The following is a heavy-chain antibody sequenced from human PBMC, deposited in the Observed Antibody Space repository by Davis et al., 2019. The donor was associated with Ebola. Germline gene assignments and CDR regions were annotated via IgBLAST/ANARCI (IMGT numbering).Heavy chain of an antibody. Sequence: AASVKVSCKASGYTFTSYDINWVRQAAGQGLEWMGWMNPNSGNTGYTQKFQGRITMTRNISISTAYMELNSLRSEDTAVYYCARDTELRFLEWSNGMDVWGQGTTVTVSS. CDR2: MNPNSGNT. V-gene: IGHV1-8*01. D-gene: IGHD3-3*01. CDR1: GYTFTSYD. CDR3: ARDTELRFLEWSNGMDV. J-gene: IGHJ6*02.